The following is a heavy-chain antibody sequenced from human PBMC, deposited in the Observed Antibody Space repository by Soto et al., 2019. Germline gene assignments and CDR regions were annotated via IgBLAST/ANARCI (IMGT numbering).Heavy chain of an antibody. CDR3: ARGPHFVVVPAARGNYYYYGMDV. J-gene: IGHJ6*02. Sequence: WIRQPPGKGLEWIGEINHSGSTNYNPSLKSRVTISVDTSKNQFSLKLSSVTAADTAVYYCARGPHFVVVPAARGNYYYYGMDVWGQGTTVTVSS. V-gene: IGHV4-34*01. D-gene: IGHD2-2*01. CDR2: INHSGST.